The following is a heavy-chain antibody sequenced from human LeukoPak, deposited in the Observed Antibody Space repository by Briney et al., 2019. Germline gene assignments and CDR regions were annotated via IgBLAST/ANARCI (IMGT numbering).Heavy chain of an antibody. CDR1: GYTFTGYY. Sequence: ASVKVSCKASGYTFTGYYMHWVRQAPGQGLEWMGWINPNSGGTNYAQKFQGRVTMTRDTSISTAYMELSRLRSDDTAVYYCARDLYVWGSYRLDYWGQGTLVTVSS. V-gene: IGHV1-2*02. J-gene: IGHJ4*02. CDR3: ARDLYVWGSYRLDY. CDR2: INPNSGGT. D-gene: IGHD3-16*01.